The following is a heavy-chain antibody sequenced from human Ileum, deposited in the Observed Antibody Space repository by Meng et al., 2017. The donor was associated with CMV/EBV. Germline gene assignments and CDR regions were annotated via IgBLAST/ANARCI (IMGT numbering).Heavy chain of an antibody. CDR3: ARGQRITLVRGGRFDP. D-gene: IGHD3-10*01. Sequence: YDASFGDYFWAWTRQPPGKGLEWIGEINHSGRTNYNASLKSRVTISVDTSKNQFSLKLSSVTAADTAVYYCARGQRITLVRGGRFDPWGQGTLVTVSS. J-gene: IGHJ5*02. CDR2: INHSGRT. CDR1: DASFGDYF. V-gene: IGHV4-34*01.